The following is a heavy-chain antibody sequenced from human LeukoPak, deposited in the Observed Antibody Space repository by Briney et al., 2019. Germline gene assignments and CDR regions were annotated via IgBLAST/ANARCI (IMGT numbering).Heavy chain of an antibody. Sequence: ASVKVSCKASGYTFTSYDINWVRQATGQGLEWMGWMNPNSGNTGYAQRFQGRVTMTRNTSISTAYMELSSLRSEDTAVYYCARVSFPGYLHYYYYYYTDVWGKGTTVTVSS. CDR1: GYTFTSYD. CDR2: MNPNSGNT. D-gene: IGHD3-16*02. J-gene: IGHJ6*03. CDR3: ARVSFPGYLHYYYYYYTDV. V-gene: IGHV1-8*01.